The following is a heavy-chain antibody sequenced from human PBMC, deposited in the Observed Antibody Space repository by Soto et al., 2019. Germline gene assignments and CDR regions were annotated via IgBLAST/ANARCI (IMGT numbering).Heavy chain of an antibody. CDR1: GYTFTSYG. Sequence: ASVKVSCKASGYTFTSYGISWVRQAPGQGLEWMGWISAYNGNTNYAQKLQGRVTMTTDTSTSTAYMELRSLRSDDTAVYYCARDRGLRVTRAHFDYWGQGTLVTVSS. J-gene: IGHJ4*02. D-gene: IGHD2-21*02. V-gene: IGHV1-18*01. CDR3: ARDRGLRVTRAHFDY. CDR2: ISAYNGNT.